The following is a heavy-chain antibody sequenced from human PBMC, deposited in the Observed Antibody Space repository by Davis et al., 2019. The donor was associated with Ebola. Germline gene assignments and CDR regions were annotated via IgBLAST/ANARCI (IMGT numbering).Heavy chain of an antibody. CDR3: AKSDRGYCLGPNWRCPLDY. J-gene: IGHJ4*02. D-gene: IGHD2-8*02. Sequence: GESLKISCAASGFTFTTYHMHWVRQAPGKGLEWVAVISRDGSYRHYAESVKGRFTISRDNSKNTLDLQMNSLSVEDTAVYYCAKSDRGYCLGPNWRCPLDYWGQGTLVTVSS. CDR1: GFTFTTYH. CDR2: ISRDGSYR. V-gene: IGHV3-30*18.